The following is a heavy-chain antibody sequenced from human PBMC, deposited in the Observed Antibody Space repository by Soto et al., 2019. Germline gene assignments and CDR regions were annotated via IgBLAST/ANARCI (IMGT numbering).Heavy chain of an antibody. Sequence: PGGSLRLSCSASGFTFSSYAMSWVRQAPGKGLEWVSAISVSGGSTYYADSVKGRFTISRDNSKNTMYLQMNSLRAEDTAVYYCAKEVGEGPTTLGYFDYWGQGTRVTVSS. V-gene: IGHV3-23*01. CDR1: GFTFSSYA. CDR3: AKEVGEGPTTLGYFDY. J-gene: IGHJ4*02. D-gene: IGHD1-26*01. CDR2: ISVSGGST.